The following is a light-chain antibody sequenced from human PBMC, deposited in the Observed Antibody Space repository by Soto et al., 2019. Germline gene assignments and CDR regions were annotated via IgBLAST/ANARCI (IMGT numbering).Light chain of an antibody. CDR3: QQYKSPFA. CDR2: DAA. V-gene: IGKV1-5*01. Sequence: DIQITQSPSTLSASVGDIVTITCRASQSISRWLAWYQQKPGKAPKLLSCDAASLDSGVPSRFSGSGSGTECTLISSSLQPDYFATYYLQQYKSPFAFGPGTKGDIK. CDR1: QSISRW. J-gene: IGKJ3*01.